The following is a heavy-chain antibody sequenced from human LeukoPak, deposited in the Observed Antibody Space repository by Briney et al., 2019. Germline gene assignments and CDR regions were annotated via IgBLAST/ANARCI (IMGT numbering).Heavy chain of an antibody. CDR3: ARDTSYYGSGSYYKGNYYYYYYMDV. J-gene: IGHJ6*03. CDR1: GYTSTSYG. Sequence: ASVKVSCKASGYTSTSYGISWVRQAPGQGLEWMGWISAYNGNTNYAQKLQGRVTMTTDTSTSTAYMELRSLRSDDTAVYYCARDTSYYGSGSYYKGNYYYYYYMDVWGKGTTVTISS. D-gene: IGHD3-10*01. V-gene: IGHV1-18*01. CDR2: ISAYNGNT.